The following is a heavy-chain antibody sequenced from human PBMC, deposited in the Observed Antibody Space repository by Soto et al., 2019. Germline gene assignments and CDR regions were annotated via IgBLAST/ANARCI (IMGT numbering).Heavy chain of an antibody. CDR1: GFTFSSYS. J-gene: IGHJ4*02. D-gene: IGHD3-10*01. CDR3: ARDPHMVRGVIRDKFDY. Sequence: GGSLRLSCAASGFTFSSYSMNWVRQAPGKGLEWVSYISSSSSTIYYADSVKGRFTISRDNAKNSLYLQMNSLRAEDTAVYYCARDPHMVRGVIRDKFDYWGQGTLVTVSS. CDR2: ISSSSSTI. V-gene: IGHV3-48*01.